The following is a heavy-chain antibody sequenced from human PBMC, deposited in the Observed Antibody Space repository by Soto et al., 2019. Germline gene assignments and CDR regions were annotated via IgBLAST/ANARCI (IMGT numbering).Heavy chain of an antibody. Sequence: QVHLVQSEAEVKKPGSSVKVSCKASGGTFSNHAINWVRQAPGQGLEWMGRIIPIFTTTNYAQKFQGRVTITAHESTITAYMELSSLKHDDTAVYYCAREVAADGTFREDVFDIWGQGTLVTVSS. J-gene: IGHJ3*02. CDR3: AREVAADGTFREDVFDI. D-gene: IGHD6-13*01. CDR2: IIPIFTTT. V-gene: IGHV1-69*12. CDR1: GGTFSNHA.